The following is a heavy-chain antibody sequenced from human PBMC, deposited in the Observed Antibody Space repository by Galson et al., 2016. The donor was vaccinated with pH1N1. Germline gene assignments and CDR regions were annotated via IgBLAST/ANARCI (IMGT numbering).Heavy chain of an antibody. CDR1: GFTFDAFA. V-gene: IGHV3-9*01. J-gene: IGHJ2*01. CDR3: ANDHCSHGDTNGFYFDL. D-gene: IGHD4-17*01. CDR2: ITWNRPVI. Sequence: SLRLSCAASGFTFDAFAMHWVRHVPGEGLEWVSVITWNRPVIDYADSVKGRFTISRDNARNSLYLQMNHLRPEDSAFYFSANDHCSHGDTNGFYFDLWGRGTLVTVSS.